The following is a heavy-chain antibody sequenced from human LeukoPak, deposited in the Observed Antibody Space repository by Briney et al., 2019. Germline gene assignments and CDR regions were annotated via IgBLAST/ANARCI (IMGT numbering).Heavy chain of an antibody. D-gene: IGHD3-10*01. V-gene: IGHV1-2*04. Sequence: ASVKVSCKASGYTFTGHYMHWVRQAPGQGLEWMGWINPKSGGTKYARKFQGLVTMTSDTSISTAYMEVSRLTSDDTAVYYCAREIGVNMVQEVIPYGMDVWGQGTTVTVSS. CDR3: AREIGVNMVQEVIPYGMDV. J-gene: IGHJ6*02. CDR1: GYTFTGHY. CDR2: INPKSGGT.